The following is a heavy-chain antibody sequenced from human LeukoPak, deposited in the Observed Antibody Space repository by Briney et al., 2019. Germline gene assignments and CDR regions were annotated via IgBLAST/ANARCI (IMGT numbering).Heavy chain of an antibody. CDR3: AKPPYDYVWGSYRYERAYFDY. Sequence: GGSLRLSCAASGFTFNTYTMNWVRQAPGKGLEWVSYISGSGGSTYYADSVKGRFTISRDNSKNTLYLQMNSLRAEDTAVYYCAKPPYDYVWGSYRYERAYFDYWGQGTLVTVSS. CDR1: GFTFNTYT. D-gene: IGHD3-16*02. J-gene: IGHJ4*02. V-gene: IGHV3-23*01. CDR2: ISGSGGST.